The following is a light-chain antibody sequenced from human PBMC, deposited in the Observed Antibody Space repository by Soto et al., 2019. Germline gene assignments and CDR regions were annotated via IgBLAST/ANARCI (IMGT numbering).Light chain of an antibody. CDR1: SSDVGGYNY. V-gene: IGLV2-14*01. CDR2: DVS. CDR3: RSDTSSSTVV. J-gene: IGLJ2*01. Sequence: QSALTQPASVSGSPGQSITISCTGTSSDVGGYNYVSWYQQHPGKPPILMIYDVSHRPSRVSHCFSGSTSSNTASLTISGLQAEDAADYYCRSDTSSSTVVFGGGTKLTVL.